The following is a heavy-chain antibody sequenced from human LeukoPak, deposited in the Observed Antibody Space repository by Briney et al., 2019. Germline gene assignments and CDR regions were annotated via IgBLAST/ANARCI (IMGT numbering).Heavy chain of an antibody. J-gene: IGHJ3*02. V-gene: IGHV1-24*01. D-gene: IGHD3-10*01. Sequence: ASVKVSCKVSGYTLTELSMHWVRQAPGKGLEWMGGFDPEDGETIYAQKFQGRVTMTEDTSTDTAYMELSSLRSEDTAVYYCATDYGSGSDYHDAFDIWGQGTMVTVSS. CDR3: ATDYGSGSDYHDAFDI. CDR2: FDPEDGET. CDR1: GYTLTELS.